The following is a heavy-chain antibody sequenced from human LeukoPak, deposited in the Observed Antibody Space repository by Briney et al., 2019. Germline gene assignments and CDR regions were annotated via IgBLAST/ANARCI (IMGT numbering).Heavy chain of an antibody. J-gene: IGHJ4*02. CDR2: IYYSGST. CDR1: GGSISSSSYY. CDR3: ASNPPPRIGADYYFDY. Sequence: SETLSLTCTVSGGSISSSSYYWGWIRQPPGKGLEWIGSIYYSGSTYYNPSLRSRVTISVDTSKNQFSLKLSSVTAADTAVYYCASNPPPRIGADYYFDYWGQGTLVTVSS. D-gene: IGHD1-26*01. V-gene: IGHV4-39*01.